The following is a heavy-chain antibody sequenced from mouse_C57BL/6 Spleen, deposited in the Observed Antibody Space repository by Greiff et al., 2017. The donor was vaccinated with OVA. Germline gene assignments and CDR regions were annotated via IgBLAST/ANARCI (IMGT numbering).Heavy chain of an antibody. CDR2: ISYDGSN. V-gene: IGHV3-6*01. CDR1: GYSITSGYY. D-gene: IGHD4-1*01. J-gene: IGHJ4*01. Sequence: ESGPGLVKPSQFLSLTCSVTGYSITSGYYWNWIRQFPGNKLEWMGYISYDGSNNYNPSLKNRISITRDTSKNQFFLKLNSVTTEDTATYYCARENWDDAMDYWGQGTSVTVSS. CDR3: ARENWDDAMDY.